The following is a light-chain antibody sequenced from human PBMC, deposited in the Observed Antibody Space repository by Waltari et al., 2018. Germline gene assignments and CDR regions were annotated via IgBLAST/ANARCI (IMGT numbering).Light chain of an antibody. Sequence: QSVLTPPASVSGSPGQSITISRTGSGNDFGGYDYVSWYQQHPGKPPELRVYDVDRRPSGAYTRCSGSKAGKTACRTISGLQPEDEADYYCSSYTDGNTLYVFGTGTTVTV. CDR1: GNDFGGYDY. CDR3: SSYTDGNTLYV. V-gene: IGLV2-14*03. CDR2: DVD. J-gene: IGLJ1*01.